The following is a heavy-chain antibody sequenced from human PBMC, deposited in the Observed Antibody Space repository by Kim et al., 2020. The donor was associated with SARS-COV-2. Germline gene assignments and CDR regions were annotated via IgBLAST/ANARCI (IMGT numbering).Heavy chain of an antibody. CDR1: GFTFSSYA. V-gene: IGHV3-30*04. CDR3: ARDREYFDAFDI. J-gene: IGHJ3*02. Sequence: GGSLRLSCAASGFTFSSYAMHWVRQAPGKGLEWVAVISYDGSNKYYADSVKGRFTISRDNSKNTLYLQMNSLRAEDTAVYYCARDREYFDAFDIWGQGTMVTVSS. D-gene: IGHD3-9*01. CDR2: ISYDGSNK.